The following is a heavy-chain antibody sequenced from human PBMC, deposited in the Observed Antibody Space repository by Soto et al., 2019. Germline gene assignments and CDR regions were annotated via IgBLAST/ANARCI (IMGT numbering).Heavy chain of an antibody. CDR3: ARDTLGDPPTANDY. CDR1: GFTFSSYW. V-gene: IGHV3-7*05. Sequence: GGSLRLSCAASGFTFSSYWMSWVRQAPGKGLEWVANIKQDGSEKYYVDSVKGRFTISRDNAKNSLYLQMNSLGAEDTAVYYCARDTLGDPPTANDYWGQGTLVTVSS. D-gene: IGHD5-18*01. CDR2: IKQDGSEK. J-gene: IGHJ4*02.